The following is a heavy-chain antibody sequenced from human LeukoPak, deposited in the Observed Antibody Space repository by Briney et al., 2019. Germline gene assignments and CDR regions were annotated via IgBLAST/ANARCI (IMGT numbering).Heavy chain of an antibody. D-gene: IGHD6-13*01. Sequence: SETLSLTCAVYGGSFSGYYWSWIRQPPGKGLEWIGEINHSGSTNYNPSLKSRVTISVDTSKNQFSLKLSSVTAADTAVYYCARGRSWQPLDYWGQGTLVTVSS. J-gene: IGHJ4*02. CDR1: GGSFSGYY. CDR2: INHSGST. V-gene: IGHV4-34*01. CDR3: ARGRSWQPLDY.